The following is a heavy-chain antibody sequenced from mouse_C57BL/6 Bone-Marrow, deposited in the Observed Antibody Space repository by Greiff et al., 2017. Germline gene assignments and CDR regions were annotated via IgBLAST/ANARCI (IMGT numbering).Heavy chain of an antibody. D-gene: IGHD1-1*01. Sequence: VQLQQSGPVLVKPGASVKMSCKASGYTFTDYYMNWVKQSHGKSLEWIGVINPYNGGTSYNQKFKGKATLTVDKSSSTAYMELNSLTSEDSAVYYCASPHYYGSTDYWGQGTTLTVSS. J-gene: IGHJ2*01. CDR1: GYTFTDYY. V-gene: IGHV1-19*01. CDR2: INPYNGGT. CDR3: ASPHYYGSTDY.